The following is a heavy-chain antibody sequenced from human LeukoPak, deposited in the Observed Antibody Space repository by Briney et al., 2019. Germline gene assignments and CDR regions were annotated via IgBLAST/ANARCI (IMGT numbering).Heavy chain of an antibody. D-gene: IGHD6-6*01. Sequence: ASVKVSCKASGYTFTGYYMHWVRQAPGQGLEWMGWINPNSGGTNYAQKFQGRVTMTRDTSISTAYMELSRLRSDDTAEYYCARVRIADRGIDYWGQGTLVTVSS. J-gene: IGHJ4*02. V-gene: IGHV1-2*02. CDR2: INPNSGGT. CDR1: GYTFTGYY. CDR3: ARVRIADRGIDY.